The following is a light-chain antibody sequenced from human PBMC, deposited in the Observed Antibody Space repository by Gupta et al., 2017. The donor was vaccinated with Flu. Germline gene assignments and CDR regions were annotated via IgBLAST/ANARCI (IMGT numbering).Light chain of an antibody. CDR1: SNVVGNYNR. CDR2: EVS. Sequence: TSNVVGNYNRVSWYQQPPATAPNLMIYEVSKRPSGVPDRFSASKSGNTASLTISGLEAEDDADFYCSSYTTSSTYVFGTGTKVTVL. V-gene: IGLV2-18*02. CDR3: SSYTTSSTYV. J-gene: IGLJ1*01.